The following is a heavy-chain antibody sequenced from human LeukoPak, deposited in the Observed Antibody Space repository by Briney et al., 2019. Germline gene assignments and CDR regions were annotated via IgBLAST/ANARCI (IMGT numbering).Heavy chain of an antibody. D-gene: IGHD3-22*01. Sequence: GGSLRLSCAASGFTFSDYYMSWIRQAPGKGLEWVSYISSSGSIIYYADSVKGRFTISRDNAKNSLYLQMNSLRAEDTAVYYCARDVNYYDSSVDYWGQGTLVTVSS. CDR1: GFTFSDYY. V-gene: IGHV3-11*01. CDR2: ISSSGSII. J-gene: IGHJ4*02. CDR3: ARDVNYYDSSVDY.